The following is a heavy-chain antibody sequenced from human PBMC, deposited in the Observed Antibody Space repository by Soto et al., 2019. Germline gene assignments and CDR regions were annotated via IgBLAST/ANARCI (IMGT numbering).Heavy chain of an antibody. V-gene: IGHV3-30-3*01. CDR3: ALTRPPYDYVWGSYRYSDAFDI. CDR1: GFTFSSYA. J-gene: IGHJ3*02. D-gene: IGHD3-16*02. Sequence: GGSLRLPCAASGFTFSSYAMHWVRQAPGKGLERVAVISYDGSNKYYADSVKGRFTISRDNSKNTLYLQMNSLRAEDTAVYYCALTRPPYDYVWGSYRYSDAFDIWGQGTMVTVSS. CDR2: ISYDGSNK.